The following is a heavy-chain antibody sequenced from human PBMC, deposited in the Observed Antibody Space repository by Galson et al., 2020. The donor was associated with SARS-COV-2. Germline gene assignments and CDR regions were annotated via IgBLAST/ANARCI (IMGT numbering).Heavy chain of an antibody. CDR2: INPSGGST. CDR1: GYTFTNYY. V-gene: IGHV1-46*01. Sequence: ASVKVSCKASGYTFTNYYIHWVRQAPGQGLEWMGIINPSGGSTSYAQKFQGRVTMTRDTSTSTVYMELSSLRSEDTAVYYCARGGKTMTPRSAFDIWGQGTMVSVSS. J-gene: IGHJ3*02. CDR3: ARGGKTMTPRSAFDI. D-gene: IGHD3-16*01.